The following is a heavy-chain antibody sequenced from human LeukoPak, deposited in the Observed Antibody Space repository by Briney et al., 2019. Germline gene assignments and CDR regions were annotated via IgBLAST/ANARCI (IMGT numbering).Heavy chain of an antibody. J-gene: IGHJ4*02. Sequence: GGSLRLSCAASGFTFSSYWVSWVRQAPGKGLEWVANIKQDGREKYYVDSVKGRFTISRDNAKNSLYLQMNSLRAEDTAVYYCAKDHYYDSSGPASDFDYWGQGTLVTVSS. CDR1: GFTFSSYW. V-gene: IGHV3-7*01. CDR2: IKQDGREK. CDR3: AKDHYYDSSGPASDFDY. D-gene: IGHD3-22*01.